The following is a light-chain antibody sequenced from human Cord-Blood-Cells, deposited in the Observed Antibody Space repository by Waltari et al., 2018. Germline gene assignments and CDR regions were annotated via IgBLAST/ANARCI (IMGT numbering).Light chain of an antibody. CDR1: SSDVGGYNY. J-gene: IGLJ3*02. V-gene: IGLV2-11*01. CDR3: CSYAGSYNWV. CDR2: DVS. Sequence: QSALTQPRSVSGSPGQSVTISCTGTSSDVGGYNYVSWYQQHPGQAPKLMIYDVSKRPSGVHDRFSGSKSGNTASLTISGLQAEDEADYYCCSYAGSYNWVFGGGTKLTVL.